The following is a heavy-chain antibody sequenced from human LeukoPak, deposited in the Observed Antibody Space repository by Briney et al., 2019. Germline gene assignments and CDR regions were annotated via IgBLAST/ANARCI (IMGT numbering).Heavy chain of an antibody. Sequence: ASVKVSCKASGYTFTSYGISWVRQAPGQGLEWMGWISAYNGNTNYAQKLQGRVTVTTDTSTSTAYMELRSLRSDDTAVYYCARIEYSSSDYYYYYMDVWGKGTTVTVSS. D-gene: IGHD6-6*01. CDR2: ISAYNGNT. J-gene: IGHJ6*03. CDR1: GYTFTSYG. CDR3: ARIEYSSSDYYYYYMDV. V-gene: IGHV1-18*01.